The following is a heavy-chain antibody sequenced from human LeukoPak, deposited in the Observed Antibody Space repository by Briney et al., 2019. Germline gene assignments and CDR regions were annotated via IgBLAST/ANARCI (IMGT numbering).Heavy chain of an antibody. CDR1: GFTFSSYA. CDR3: ASSRRSGSYYYYYYYMDV. V-gene: IGHV3-23*01. J-gene: IGHJ6*03. D-gene: IGHD1-26*01. Sequence: GGSLRLSCAAAGFTFSSYAMSWVRQAPGKGLEWVSAISGSGGSTYYADSVKGRFTISRDNSKNTLYLQMNSLRAEDTAVYYCASSRRSGSYYYYYYYMDVWGKGTTVTVSS. CDR2: ISGSGGST.